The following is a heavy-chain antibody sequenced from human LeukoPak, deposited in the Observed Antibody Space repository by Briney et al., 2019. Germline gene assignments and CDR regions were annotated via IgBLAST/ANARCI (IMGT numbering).Heavy chain of an antibody. CDR2: IYSGGST. J-gene: IGHJ4*02. Sequence: GGSLRLSCAASGFTVSNNYISWVRQAPGKGLEWVSVIYSGGSTKYADSVKARFTISRDDSKNTVYLQMNSLRADDTAVYYCARATLDNWGQGTLVTVSS. V-gene: IGHV3-53*01. CDR1: GFTVSNNY. CDR3: ARATLDN.